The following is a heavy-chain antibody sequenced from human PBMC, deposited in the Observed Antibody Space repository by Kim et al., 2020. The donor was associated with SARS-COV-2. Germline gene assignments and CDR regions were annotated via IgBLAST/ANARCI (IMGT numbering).Heavy chain of an antibody. Sequence: ASVKVSCKASGYTFTSYGISWVRQAPGQGLEWMGWISAYNGNTNYAQKLQGRVTMTTDTSTSTAYMGLRSLRSDDTAVYYCARGALVDPPIKITRIAAAGTGFDPWGQGTLVTVSS. V-gene: IGHV1-18*01. CDR1: GYTFTSYG. CDR3: ARGALVDPPIKITRIAAAGTGFDP. CDR2: ISAYNGNT. D-gene: IGHD6-13*01. J-gene: IGHJ5*02.